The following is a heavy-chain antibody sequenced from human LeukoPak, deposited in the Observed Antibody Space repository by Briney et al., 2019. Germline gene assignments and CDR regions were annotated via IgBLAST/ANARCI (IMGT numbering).Heavy chain of an antibody. CDR2: IRYDGSNK. CDR1: GFTFSSYG. D-gene: IGHD3-10*01. J-gene: IGHJ3*02. CDR3: AQLITMVRDIGRAFDI. Sequence: PGGSLRLSCAASGFTFSSYGMHWVRQAPGKGLEWVAFIRYDGSNKYYADSVKGRFTISRDNSKNTLYLQMNSLRAEDTAVYYCAQLITMVRDIGRAFDIWGQGTMVTVSS. V-gene: IGHV3-30*02.